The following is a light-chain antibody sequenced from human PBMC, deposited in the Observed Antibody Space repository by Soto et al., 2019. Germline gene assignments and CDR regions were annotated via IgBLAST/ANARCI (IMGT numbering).Light chain of an antibody. V-gene: IGKV1-5*03. CDR2: KAS. CDR3: QLYNNKGSWT. CDR1: QSISAW. Sequence: DIQMTQSPSTLSASVGDRVTITCRTSQSISAWLAWYQQKPGKAPKLLIYKASSLESGVPSRFSGSGSGTEFSLTISSLQPDDFATYYCQLYNNKGSWTFGQGTKVQIK. J-gene: IGKJ1*01.